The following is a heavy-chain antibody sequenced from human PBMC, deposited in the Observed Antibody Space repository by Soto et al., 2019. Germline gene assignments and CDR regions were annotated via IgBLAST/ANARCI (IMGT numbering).Heavy chain of an antibody. V-gene: IGHV3-23*01. CDR2: ISGSGGST. CDR3: AKGGYSSGWYGYY. CDR1: GFTYSSYA. D-gene: IGHD6-19*01. J-gene: IGHJ4*02. Sequence: EVQLLESGGGLVQPGGSLRLSCAASGFTYSSYAMSWVRQAPGKGLEWVSAISGSGGSTYYADSVKGRFTISRDNSKNTLYLQMNSLRAEDTAVYYCAKGGYSSGWYGYYWGQGTLVTVSS.